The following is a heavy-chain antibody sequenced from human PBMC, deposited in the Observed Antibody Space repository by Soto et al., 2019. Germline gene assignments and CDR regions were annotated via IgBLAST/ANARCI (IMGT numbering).Heavy chain of an antibody. Sequence: ASVKVSCKASGYTFTGYYMHWVRQAPGQGLEWMGWINPNSGGTNYAQRFQGWVTMTRDTSISTAYMELSRLRSDDTAVYYCARVVGNIDFDYWGQGTLVTVSS. CDR1: GYTFTGYY. V-gene: IGHV1-2*04. CDR2: INPNSGGT. CDR3: ARVVGNIDFDY. D-gene: IGHD1-26*01. J-gene: IGHJ4*02.